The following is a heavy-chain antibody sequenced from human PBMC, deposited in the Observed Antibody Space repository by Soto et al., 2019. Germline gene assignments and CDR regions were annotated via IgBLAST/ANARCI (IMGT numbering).Heavy chain of an antibody. Sequence: QVQLQESGPGLVKPSQTLSLTCTVSGGSISSGGYYWSWIRQHPGKGLERIGYIYYSGTTYDNPSLKSRVTISVDTSKNQFSLRLSSVTAADTAVYHCARKATVTTCFDYWGQGTLVTVSS. D-gene: IGHD4-17*01. CDR1: GGSISSGGYY. CDR3: ARKATVTTCFDY. J-gene: IGHJ4*02. V-gene: IGHV4-31*03. CDR2: IYYSGTT.